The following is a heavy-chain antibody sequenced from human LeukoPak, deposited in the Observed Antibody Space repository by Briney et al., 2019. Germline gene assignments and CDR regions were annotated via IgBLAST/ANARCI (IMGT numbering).Heavy chain of an antibody. CDR1: GFTFSSYS. CDR2: ISSSSSTI. V-gene: IGHV3-48*02. CDR3: ARDKAQAYYYDSSDLDY. J-gene: IGHJ4*02. D-gene: IGHD3-22*01. Sequence: GGSLRLSCAASGFTFSSYSMNWVRQAPGKGLEWVSYISSSSSTIYYADSVKGRFTISRDNAKNSLYLQMNSLRDEDTAVYYCARDKAQAYYYDSSDLDYWGQGTLATVSS.